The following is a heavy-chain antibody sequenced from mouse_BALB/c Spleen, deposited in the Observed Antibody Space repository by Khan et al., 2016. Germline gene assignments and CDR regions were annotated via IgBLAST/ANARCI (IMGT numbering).Heavy chain of an antibody. J-gene: IGHJ2*01. Sequence: QVQLQQSGAELARPGASVKLSCKASGYTFTTYWIQWVKQRPGQGLEWIGAIYPGDGDTTYTQKFKGKATLTADKSSSTAYMQLGSLASEDSAVYYCARNCPFDYWGQGTTLTVSS. CDR1: GYTFTTYW. CDR3: ARNCPFDY. V-gene: IGHV1-87*01. CDR2: IYPGDGDT.